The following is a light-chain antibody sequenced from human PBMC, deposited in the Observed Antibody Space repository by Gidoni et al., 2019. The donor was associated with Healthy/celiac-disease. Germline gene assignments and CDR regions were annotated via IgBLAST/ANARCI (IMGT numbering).Light chain of an antibody. Sequence: GDRVTITCRASQSISSWLAWYQQKPGKAPKLLIYKASSLESGVPSRFSGSGSGTEFTLTISSLQPDDFATYYCQQYNSYSWTFGQGIKVEIK. CDR1: QSISSW. V-gene: IGKV1-5*03. J-gene: IGKJ1*01. CDR2: KAS. CDR3: QQYNSYSWT.